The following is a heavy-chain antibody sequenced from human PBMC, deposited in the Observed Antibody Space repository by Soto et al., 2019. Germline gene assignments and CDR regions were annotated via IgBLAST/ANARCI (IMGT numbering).Heavy chain of an antibody. J-gene: IGHJ6*02. D-gene: IGHD3-10*01. CDR3: ARDKPGSGSYYDYYYGMDV. CDR2: ISAYNGNT. CDR1: GYTFTSYG. V-gene: IGHV1-18*04. Sequence: GASVKVSCKASGYTFTSYGISWVRQAPGQGLEWMGWISAYNGNTNYAQKLQGRVTMTTDTSTSTAYMELRSLRSDDTAVYYCARDKPGSGSYYDYYYGMDVWGQGTTVTVSS.